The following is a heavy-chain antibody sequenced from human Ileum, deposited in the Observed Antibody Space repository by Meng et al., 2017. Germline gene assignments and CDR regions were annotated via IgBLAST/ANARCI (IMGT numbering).Heavy chain of an antibody. Sequence: GSLRLSCTVSGGSISNYYWSWIRQPPGKGLEWIGYSYNSGSTDYNPSLKSRVTISVDTSKNQFSLMLSSVTAADTAVYYCARGVGGWYFDLWGRGTLVTVSS. CDR3: ARGVGGWYFDL. D-gene: IGHD1-26*01. J-gene: IGHJ2*01. CDR1: GGSISNYY. V-gene: IGHV4-59*01. CDR2: SYNSGST.